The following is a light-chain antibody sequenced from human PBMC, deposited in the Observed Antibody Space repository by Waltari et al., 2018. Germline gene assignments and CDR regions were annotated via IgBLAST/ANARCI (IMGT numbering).Light chain of an antibody. J-gene: IGKJ3*01. CDR1: QSITKY. CDR2: AAS. Sequence: DIQMTQSPSSLSASVGDRVTVTCRASQSITKYLNWYQQKPGKAPKLLIYAASSLRSGVPSRFSGSGSGTDFTLTISSLQPEDFATYYCQQGYSTPPTSGPGTKVDIK. V-gene: IGKV1-39*01. CDR3: QQGYSTPPT.